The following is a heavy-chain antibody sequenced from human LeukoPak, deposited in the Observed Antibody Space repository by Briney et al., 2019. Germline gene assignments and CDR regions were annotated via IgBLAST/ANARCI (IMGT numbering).Heavy chain of an antibody. CDR1: GFTFDDYA. J-gene: IGHJ6*03. D-gene: IGHD3-3*01. CDR3: AKSRSLGGMDV. CDR2: ISWDGGST. Sequence: GGSLRLSCAASGFTFDDYAMHWVRHAPGKGLEWVSFISWDGGSTSYADSVKGRFTISRDNSKNSLYLQMNSLTTEDTALYYCAKSRSLGGMDVWGKGTTVTVSS. V-gene: IGHV3-43*01.